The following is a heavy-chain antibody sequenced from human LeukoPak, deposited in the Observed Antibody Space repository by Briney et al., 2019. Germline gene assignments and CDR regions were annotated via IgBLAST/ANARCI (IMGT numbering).Heavy chain of an antibody. Sequence: GGSLRLSCAASGFTFSSYSMNWVRQAPGKGLEWVSSISSSSSYIYYADSVKGRFTISRDNAKNSLYLQMNSLRAEDTAVYYCAREGGGSSGWPDYYYYYGMDVWGQGTTVTVSS. V-gene: IGHV3-21*01. CDR1: GFTFSSYS. J-gene: IGHJ6*02. D-gene: IGHD6-19*01. CDR3: AREGGGSSGWPDYYYYYGMDV. CDR2: ISSSSSYI.